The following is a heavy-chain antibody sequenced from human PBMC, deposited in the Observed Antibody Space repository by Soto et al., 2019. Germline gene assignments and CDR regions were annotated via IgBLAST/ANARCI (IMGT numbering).Heavy chain of an antibody. CDR2: IYYSGST. CDR3: ARVDFWSGYYLDP. CDR1: GGSISSYY. D-gene: IGHD3-3*01. V-gene: IGHV4-59*01. J-gene: IGHJ5*02. Sequence: KPSETLSLTCTVSGGSISSYYWSWIRQPPGKGLEWIGYIYYSGSTNYNPSLKSRVTISVDTSKNQFSLKLSSVTAADTAVYYCARVDFWSGYYLDPWGQGTLVTVSS.